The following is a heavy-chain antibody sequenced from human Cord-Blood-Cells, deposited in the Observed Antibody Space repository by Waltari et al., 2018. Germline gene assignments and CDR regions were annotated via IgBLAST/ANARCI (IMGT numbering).Heavy chain of an antibody. Sequence: QITLKESGPTLVQPTQTLTLTCTFSGFSLSTSGVGAGWIRQPPGKALEWLALICWNDDKRYSPSLKSRLTITKATSKNQVFLTMTSMDTVDTATYYCAHRSTVTTAYYFDYWGQGTLVTVSS. J-gene: IGHJ4*02. V-gene: IGHV2-5*01. CDR1: GFSLSTSGVG. CDR3: AHRSTVTTAYYFDY. D-gene: IGHD4-17*01. CDR2: ICWNDDK.